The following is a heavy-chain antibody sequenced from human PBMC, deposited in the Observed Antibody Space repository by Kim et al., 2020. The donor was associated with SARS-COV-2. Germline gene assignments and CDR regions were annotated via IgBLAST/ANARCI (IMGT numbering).Heavy chain of an antibody. CDR3: ARVFRWDMDV. V-gene: IGHV1-8*01. J-gene: IGHJ6*03. D-gene: IGHD3-10*02. Sequence: TGYAQKFQGRVTMTRNTSISTAYMELSSLRSEDTAVYYCARVFRWDMDVWGKGTTVTVSS. CDR2: T.